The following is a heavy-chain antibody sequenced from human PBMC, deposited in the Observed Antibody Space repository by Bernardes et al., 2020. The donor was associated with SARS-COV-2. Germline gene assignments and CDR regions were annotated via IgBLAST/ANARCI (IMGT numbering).Heavy chain of an antibody. CDR3: ARGLLWGGSAGFEV. Sequence: SETLSLTCTVSGGSISSHYWSWIRQPPGKGLEWVGYIYYSGSTDYNPSLKSRVTISLDTYKNQFSLKLSSVTAADTAIYYCARGLLWGGSAGFEVWGQGTMVTVSS. V-gene: IGHV4-59*11. J-gene: IGHJ3*01. D-gene: IGHD2-2*01. CDR1: GGSISSHY. CDR2: IYYSGST.